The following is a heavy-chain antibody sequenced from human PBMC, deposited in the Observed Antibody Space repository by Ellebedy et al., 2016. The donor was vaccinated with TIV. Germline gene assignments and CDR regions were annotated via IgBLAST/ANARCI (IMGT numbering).Heavy chain of an antibody. V-gene: IGHV4-59*01. Sequence: MPSETLSLTCTVSGDSISSSYWSWIRQPPGKGLEWIGNIYYSGSTNYNPPLKSRVTISVDTSKNQFSLRVNSATPADTAVYYCARDRRISDISDYWGQGTLVTVSS. D-gene: IGHD2-15*01. J-gene: IGHJ4*02. CDR2: IYYSGST. CDR3: ARDRRISDISDY. CDR1: GDSISSSY.